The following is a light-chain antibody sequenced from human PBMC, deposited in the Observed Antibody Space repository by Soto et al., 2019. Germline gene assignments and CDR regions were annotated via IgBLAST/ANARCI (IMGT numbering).Light chain of an antibody. CDR2: ANT. Sequence: QSVLTQPPSVSGAPGQRVTISCTGSSSYIGAGYDVHWYQQLPGTAPKLLIYANTNRPSGVPDRFSGSKSGTSASLAITGLQAKDEADYYCQSYDDSLGGHVIFGGGTKVTVL. CDR3: QSYDDSLGGHVI. CDR1: SSYIGAGYD. J-gene: IGLJ2*01. V-gene: IGLV1-40*01.